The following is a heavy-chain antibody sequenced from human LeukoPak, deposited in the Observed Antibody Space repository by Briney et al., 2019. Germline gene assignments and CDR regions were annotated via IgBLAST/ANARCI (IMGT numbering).Heavy chain of an antibody. V-gene: IGHV4/OR15-8*02. CDR2: IYHDGKT. D-gene: IGHD3-16*01. Sequence: TSETLSLTRTVSGGSISTANWWSWVRQSPGKGLEWIGEIYHDGKTNYHPSLESRVTVWMDKPRNQFSLRMHSMTAADTAVYYCLRQSPGFMIAGHFEYWAQGILVTVSS. CDR1: GGSISTANW. CDR3: LRQSPGFMIAGHFEY. J-gene: IGHJ4*02.